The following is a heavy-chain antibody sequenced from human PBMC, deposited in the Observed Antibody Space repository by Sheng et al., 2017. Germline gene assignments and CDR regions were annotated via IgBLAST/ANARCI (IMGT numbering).Heavy chain of an antibody. CDR2: LASDGNNQ. CDR1: GFTFSSHG. CDR3: ANRGASGTYSLGY. J-gene: IGHJ4*02. Sequence: QVQLVESGGGVVQPGSSLRLSCAASGFTFSSHGMHWVRQTPGKGLEWVAFLASDGNNQNYAESVKGRFTISRDNSMYMLYLQMNSLRAEDTAVYFCANRGASGTYSLGYWGQGTLVTVSS. V-gene: IGHV3-30*18. D-gene: IGHD1-26*01.